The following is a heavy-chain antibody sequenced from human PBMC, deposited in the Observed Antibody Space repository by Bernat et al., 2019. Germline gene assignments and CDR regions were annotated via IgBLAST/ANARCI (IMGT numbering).Heavy chain of an antibody. D-gene: IGHD5-18*01. CDR3: AKDKRGYSYCQFDY. CDR2: ISYDGSNK. CDR1: GFTFSSYG. Sequence: VQLVESGGGLVQPGGSLRLSCAASGFTFSSYGMHWVRQAPGKGLEWVAVISYDGSNKYYADSVKGRFTISRDNSKNTLYLQMNSLRAEDTAVYYCAKDKRGYSYCQFDYWGQGTLVTVSS. V-gene: IGHV3-30*18. J-gene: IGHJ4*02.